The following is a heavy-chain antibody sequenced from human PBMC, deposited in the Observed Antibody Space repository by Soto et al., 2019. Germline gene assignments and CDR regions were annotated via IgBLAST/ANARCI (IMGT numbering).Heavy chain of an antibody. J-gene: IGHJ5*02. V-gene: IGHV4-34*01. Sequence: SDTLSLTCAVYGGSFSGYYWSWIRQPPGKGLEWIGEINHSGSTNYNPSLKSRVTISVDTSKNQFSLKLSSVTAADTAVYYCVRGYWFDPWGQGTLVTVSS. CDR2: INHSGST. CDR1: GGSFSGYY. CDR3: VRGYWFDP.